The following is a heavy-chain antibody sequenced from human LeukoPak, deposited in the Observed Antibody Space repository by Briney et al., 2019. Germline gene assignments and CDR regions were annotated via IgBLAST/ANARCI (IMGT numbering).Heavy chain of an antibody. CDR3: AREGYCSGGSCYSFDY. J-gene: IGHJ4*02. CDR2: INPSGGST. Sequence: GASVKVSCKASGYTSTSYYMHWVRQAPGQGLEWMGIINPSGGSTSYAQKFQGRVTMTRDMSTSTVYMELSSLRSEDTAVYYCAREGYCSGGSCYSFDYWGQGTLVTVSS. CDR1: GYTSTSYY. D-gene: IGHD2-15*01. V-gene: IGHV1-46*01.